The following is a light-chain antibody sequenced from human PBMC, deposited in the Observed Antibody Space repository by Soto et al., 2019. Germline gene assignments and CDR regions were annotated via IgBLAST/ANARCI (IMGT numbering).Light chain of an antibody. CDR1: QSLNRD. V-gene: IGKV3-15*01. Sequence: IVMTQSPATLSMSPCERATLSFRASQSLNRDLAWYQQKPGQSPRLLIFGASIRATGIPARFSGSGSGTEFTLTIGSLQSEDCALYYCQQYNNWPGTFGQGTKVDIK. CDR3: QQYNNWPGT. J-gene: IGKJ1*01. CDR2: GAS.